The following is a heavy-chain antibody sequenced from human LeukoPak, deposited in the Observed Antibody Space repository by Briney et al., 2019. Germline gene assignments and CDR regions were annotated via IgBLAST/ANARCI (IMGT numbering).Heavy chain of an antibody. V-gene: IGHV3-7*04. Sequence: GGSLRLSCAASGFTFSSYWMNWVRQAPGKGLEWVANTKEDGSEKYYVDSVKGRFTISRDNAKNSLYLQMNSLRAEDTAVYYCARVDGGSYSTYYFDYWGQGTLVTVSS. CDR3: ARVDGGSYSTYYFDY. D-gene: IGHD1-26*01. J-gene: IGHJ4*02. CDR2: TKEDGSEK. CDR1: GFTFSSYW.